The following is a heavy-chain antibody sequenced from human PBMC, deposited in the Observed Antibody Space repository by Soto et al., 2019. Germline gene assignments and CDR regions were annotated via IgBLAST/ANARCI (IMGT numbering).Heavy chain of an antibody. D-gene: IGHD3-10*01. J-gene: IGHJ4*02. CDR2: ISAYNGNP. CDR1: GYTFTSYG. V-gene: IGHV1-18*01. CDR3: AIDLGFGEYGY. Sequence: QVPLVQSGAEVKKPGASVKVSFKASGYTFTSYGISWVRQAPGQGLEWMGWISAYNGNPNYAQKLQGRATMTTDTLTSTAYTGLRSLRSGDTVVYYRAIDLGFGEYGYWGQGTLVTVSS.